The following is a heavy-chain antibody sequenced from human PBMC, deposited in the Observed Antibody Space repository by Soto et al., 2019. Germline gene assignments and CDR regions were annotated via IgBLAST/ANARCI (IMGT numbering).Heavy chain of an antibody. V-gene: IGHV4-31*03. CDR3: ARSSSGYAKDACDI. CDR1: GGSISSGGYY. Sequence: QVQLQESGPGLVKPSQTLSLTCTVSGGSISSGGYYWSWLRQHPGKGLEWIGYIYYSGSTYYNPPLQQRVVISIEKSKNKSSLKLSSVTAADTAVYYCARSSSGYAKDACDIWGQGTMVTVSS. D-gene: IGHD3-22*01. CDR2: IYYSGST. J-gene: IGHJ3*02.